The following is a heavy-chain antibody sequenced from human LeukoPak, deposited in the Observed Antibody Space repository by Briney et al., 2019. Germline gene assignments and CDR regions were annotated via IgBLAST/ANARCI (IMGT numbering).Heavy chain of an antibody. CDR3: AREAAAGTRMYYYYYMDV. D-gene: IGHD6-13*01. Sequence: ASVKVSCKASGGTFSSYAISWVRQAPGQGLEWMGGIISIFGTANYAQKFQGRVTITTDESTSTAYMELSSLRSEDTAVYYCAREAAAGTRMYYYYYMDVWGKGTTVTVSS. J-gene: IGHJ6*03. CDR1: GGTFSSYA. CDR2: IISIFGTA. V-gene: IGHV1-69*05.